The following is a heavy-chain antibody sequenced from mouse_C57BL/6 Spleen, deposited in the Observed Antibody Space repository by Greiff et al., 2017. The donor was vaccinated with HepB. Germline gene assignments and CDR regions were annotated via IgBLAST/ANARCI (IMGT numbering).Heavy chain of an antibody. D-gene: IGHD1-1*01. CDR1: GFTFSDFY. V-gene: IGHV7-1*01. CDR2: SRNKANDYTT. J-gene: IGHJ1*03. Sequence: EVMLVESGGGLVQSGRSLRLSCATSGFTFSDFYMEWVRQAPGKGLEWIAASRNKANDYTTEYSASVKGRFIVSRDTSQSILYLQMNALRAEDTAIYYCARDGYYGSSYRGWYFDVWGTGTTVTVSS. CDR3: ARDGYYGSSYRGWYFDV.